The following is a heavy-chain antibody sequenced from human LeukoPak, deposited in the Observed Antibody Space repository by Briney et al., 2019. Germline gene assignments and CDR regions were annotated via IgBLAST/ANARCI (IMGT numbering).Heavy chain of an antibody. CDR2: IYTSGST. D-gene: IGHD2-15*01. V-gene: IGHV4-61*02. CDR3: ARAPRKEYCSGGSCPVYYFDY. Sequence: SQTLSLTCTASGGSISSGSYYWSWIRQPAGKGLEWIGRIYTSGSTNYNPSLKSRVTISVDTSKNQFSLKLSPVTAADTAVYYCARAPRKEYCSGGSCPVYYFDYWGQGTLVTVSS. J-gene: IGHJ4*02. CDR1: GGSISSGSYY.